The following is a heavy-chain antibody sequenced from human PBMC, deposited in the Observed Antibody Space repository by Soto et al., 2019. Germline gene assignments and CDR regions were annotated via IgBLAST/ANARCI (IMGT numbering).Heavy chain of an antibody. J-gene: IGHJ3*02. D-gene: IGHD3-16*02. CDR1: GFTFSSYS. Sequence: PGGSLRLSCAASGFTFSSYSMSWVRQAPGKGLEWVSSISSNSAYIYYADSVKGRFTISRDNAKNSLYLQMNSLRAEDTAVYYCARSDDIVSAFDIWGQGTMVTVSS. CDR2: ISSNSAYI. CDR3: ARSDDIVSAFDI. V-gene: IGHV3-21*01.